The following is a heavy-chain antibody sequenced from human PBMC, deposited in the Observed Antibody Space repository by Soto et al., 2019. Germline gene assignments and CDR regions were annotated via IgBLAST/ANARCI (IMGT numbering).Heavy chain of an antibody. D-gene: IGHD3-22*01. CDR2: IYPGDSDT. V-gene: IGHV5-51*01. CDR1: GYSFTSYW. J-gene: IGHJ3*02. Sequence: GESLKISCKGSGYSFTSYWIGWVRQMPGKGLEWMGIIYPGDSDTRYSPSFQGQVTISADKSISTAYLQWSSLKASDTAMYYCARPWADYYDSSGYYYDAFDIWGQGTMVTVSS. CDR3: ARPWADYYDSSGYYYDAFDI.